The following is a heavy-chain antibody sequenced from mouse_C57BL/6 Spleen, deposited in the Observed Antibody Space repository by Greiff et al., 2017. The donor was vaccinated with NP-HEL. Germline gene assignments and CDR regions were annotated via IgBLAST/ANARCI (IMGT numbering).Heavy chain of an antibody. J-gene: IGHJ4*01. D-gene: IGHD2-1*01. Sequence: VQLQQSGAELVMPGASVKLSCKASGYTFTSYWMHWVKQRPGQGLEWIGEIDPSDSYTNYNQKFKGKSTLTVDKSSSTAYMQLSSLTSEDSAVYYCARGGNHGDAMDYWGQGTSVTVSS. CDR1: GYTFTSYW. CDR2: IDPSDSYT. V-gene: IGHV1-69*01. CDR3: ARGGNHGDAMDY.